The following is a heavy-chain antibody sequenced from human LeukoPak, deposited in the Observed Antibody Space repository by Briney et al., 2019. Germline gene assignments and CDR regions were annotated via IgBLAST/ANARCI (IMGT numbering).Heavy chain of an antibody. Sequence: PGGSLRLSLSATGLTFVSNAIGSVRQAPGKGLEWVSAISGSGGSTYYADSVKGRFTISRDNSKNTLYLQMNSLRADDTAVYYCATYISSWYCFYYWGQGTLVTVSS. J-gene: IGHJ4*02. CDR2: ISGSGGST. CDR3: ATYISSWYCFYY. V-gene: IGHV3-23*01. D-gene: IGHD6-13*01. CDR1: GLTFVSNA.